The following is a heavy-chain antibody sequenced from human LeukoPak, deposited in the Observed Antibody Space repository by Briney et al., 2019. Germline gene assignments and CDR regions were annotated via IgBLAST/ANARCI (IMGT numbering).Heavy chain of an antibody. D-gene: IGHD2-2*01. CDR1: GFTFSSYG. V-gene: IGHV3-64*01. CDR3: ARQYCSSTSCTFDY. Sequence: GGSLRLSCAASGFTFSSYGMHWVRQAPGKGLEYVSAISSNGGSTYYANSVKGRFTTSRDNSKNSLYLQMGSLRAEDMAVYYCARQYCSSTSCTFDYWGQGTLVTVSS. J-gene: IGHJ4*02. CDR2: ISSNGGST.